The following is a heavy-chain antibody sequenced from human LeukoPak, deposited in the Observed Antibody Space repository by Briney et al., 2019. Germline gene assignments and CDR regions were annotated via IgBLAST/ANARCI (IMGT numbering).Heavy chain of an antibody. CDR2: IQYSGST. J-gene: IGHJ4*02. CDR1: GGSISSGDYY. Sequence: PSQTLSLTCTVSGGSISSGDYYWSWIRQPAGTGLESIGYIQYSGSTSYNPSLKSRVTISVDTSKNQFSLKLTSVTAADTAVYYCARGRGYGGTYYFDYWGQGTLVTVSS. D-gene: IGHD4-23*01. V-gene: IGHV4-30-4*01. CDR3: ARGRGYGGTYYFDY.